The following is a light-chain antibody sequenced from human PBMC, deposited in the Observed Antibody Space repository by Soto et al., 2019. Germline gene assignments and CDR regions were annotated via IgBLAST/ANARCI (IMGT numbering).Light chain of an antibody. CDR3: LLFSGGAWL. CDR1: TGAVSSGYY. CDR2: STS. V-gene: IGLV7-43*01. J-gene: IGLJ2*01. Sequence: QAVVTQEPSLTVSTGGTVTLTCASSTGAVSSGYYPNWFQQKPGQAPRILIYSTSNKHSWTPARFSGSLLGGKAALTLSGVQPEDEAEYFCLLFSGGAWLFGGGTKLTVL.